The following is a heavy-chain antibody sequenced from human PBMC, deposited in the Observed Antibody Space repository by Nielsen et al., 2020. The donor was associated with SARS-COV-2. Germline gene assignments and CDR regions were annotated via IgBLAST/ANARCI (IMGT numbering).Heavy chain of an antibody. CDR2: IKQDGSEK. CDR3: ARDGRWELLNYFDY. V-gene: IGHV3-7*03. J-gene: IGHJ4*02. Sequence: VRQAPGKGLERVANIKQDGSEKYYVDSVKGRFTISRDNAKNSLYLQMNSLRAEDTAVYYCARDGRWELLNYFDYWGQGTLVTVSS. D-gene: IGHD1-26*01.